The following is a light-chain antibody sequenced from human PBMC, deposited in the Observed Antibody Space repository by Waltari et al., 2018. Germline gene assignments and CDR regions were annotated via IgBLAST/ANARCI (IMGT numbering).Light chain of an antibody. J-gene: IGKJ1*01. V-gene: IGKV2-30*02. CDR3: MQGTHWPPWT. Sequence: DVVMTQSPLSLPVTLGQPASISCRSSQSLVHSDGNTYLNWFQQRPGQSPRRLIYKVSNPDSGVPDRFSGIGSGTDFTLKISRVEAEDVGAYYCMQGTHWPPWTFGQGTKVEIK. CDR2: KVS. CDR1: QSLVHSDGNTY.